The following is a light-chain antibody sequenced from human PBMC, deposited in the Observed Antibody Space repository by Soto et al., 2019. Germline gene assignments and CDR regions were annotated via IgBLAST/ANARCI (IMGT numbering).Light chain of an antibody. CDR3: QQYNNWPPTT. CDR1: QSVSSSY. CDR2: GAS. V-gene: IGKV3-20*01. Sequence: EIVLTQSPGTLSLSPGERATLSCRASQSVSSSYLAWYQQKPGQAPRLLIYGASSRATGIPDRFSAGGSGTEFTLTISGLQSDDFAVYYCQQYNNWPPTTFGQGTRLEIK. J-gene: IGKJ5*01.